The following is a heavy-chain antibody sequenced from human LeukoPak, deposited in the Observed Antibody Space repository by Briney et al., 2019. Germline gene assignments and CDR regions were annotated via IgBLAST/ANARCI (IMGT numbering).Heavy chain of an antibody. V-gene: IGHV3-21*01. D-gene: IGHD2/OR15-2a*01. CDR3: ARDQNFGFYAFDI. Sequence: SGGSLRLSCAASGFTFSSYSMNWVRQAPGKGLEWVSSISSSSSYIYYADSVKGRFTISRDNAKNSLYLQMNSLRAEDTAVYYCARDQNFGFYAFDIWGQGTMVTVSS. CDR1: GFTFSSYS. CDR2: ISSSSSYI. J-gene: IGHJ3*02.